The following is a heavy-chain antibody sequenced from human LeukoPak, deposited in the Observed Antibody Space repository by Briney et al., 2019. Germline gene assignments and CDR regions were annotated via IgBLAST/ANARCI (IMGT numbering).Heavy chain of an antibody. CDR2: MNPNSGNA. V-gene: IGHV1-8*01. CDR3: AISRVVGAARFAFDI. D-gene: IGHD2-15*01. Sequence: ASVKVSCKASGYTFTIYDINSVRQIPGQGLERMGWMNPNSGNAGYAQMFQGRVTMTRDTSINTAYVELSSLRSEDTAVYYCAISRVVGAARFAFDIWGQGTMITVSS. CDR1: GYTFTIYD. J-gene: IGHJ3*02.